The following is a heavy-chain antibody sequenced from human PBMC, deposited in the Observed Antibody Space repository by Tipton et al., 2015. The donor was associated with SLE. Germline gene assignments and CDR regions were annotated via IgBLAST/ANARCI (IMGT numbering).Heavy chain of an antibody. Sequence: SLRLSCAASGFTFSSYSMNWVRQAPGRGLEWVAFIRYDGSDELYADSVKGRFTISRDNSKNTLYLQMNSLRGDDTAVFYCAKRRYSGYDFMGDLDHWGLGTLVTVSS. J-gene: IGHJ4*02. D-gene: IGHD5-12*01. CDR2: IRYDGSDE. V-gene: IGHV3-30*02. CDR3: AKRRYSGYDFMGDLDH. CDR1: GFTFSSYS.